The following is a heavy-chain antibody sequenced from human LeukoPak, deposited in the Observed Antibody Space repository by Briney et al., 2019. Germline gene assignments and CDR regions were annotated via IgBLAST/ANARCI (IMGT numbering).Heavy chain of an antibody. CDR2: IYSDGST. Sequence: PGGSLRLSYAATGFTVSSNYMSWVRQAPGKGLEWVSVIYSDGSTYYADSVKGRFTISRDNSKNTLYLQMNSLRAEDTAVYYCAKAHRVVVPAATDYWGQGTLVTVSS. J-gene: IGHJ4*02. CDR1: GFTVSSNY. CDR3: AKAHRVVVPAATDY. V-gene: IGHV3-53*01. D-gene: IGHD2-2*01.